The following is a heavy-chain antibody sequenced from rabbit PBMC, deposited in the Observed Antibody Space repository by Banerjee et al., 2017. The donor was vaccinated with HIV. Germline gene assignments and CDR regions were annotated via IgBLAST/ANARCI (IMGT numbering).Heavy chain of an antibody. CDR3: ARQNFLNYGGCAYAL. CDR2: IYAGSDAGS. D-gene: IGHD6-1*01. CDR1: GFSLSSGYY. V-gene: IGHV1S40*01. Sequence: QSLEESGGDLVKPGASLTLTCTASGFSLSSGYYMCWVRQAPGKGPEWIACIYAGSDAGSYYASWAKGRFTISRTSSTTVTLQMTSLTAADTATYFCARQNFLNYGGCAYALWGQGTLVTVS. J-gene: IGHJ3*01.